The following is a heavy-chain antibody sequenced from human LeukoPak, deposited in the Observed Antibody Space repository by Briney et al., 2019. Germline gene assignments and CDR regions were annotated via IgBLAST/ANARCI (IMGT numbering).Heavy chain of an antibody. CDR1: GYSISSGYY. Sequence: SETLSLTCTVSGYSISSGYYWGWIRQPPGKGLEWIGSIYHSGSTYYNPSLKSRVTISVDTSKNQFSLKLSSVTAADTAVYYCARRDYGDYXGAFDIWGQGTMVTVSS. V-gene: IGHV4-38-2*02. J-gene: IGHJ3*02. D-gene: IGHD4-17*01. CDR3: ARRDYGDYXGAFDI. CDR2: IYHSGST.